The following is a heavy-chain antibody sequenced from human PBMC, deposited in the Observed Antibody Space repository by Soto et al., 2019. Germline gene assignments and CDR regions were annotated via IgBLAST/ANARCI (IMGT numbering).Heavy chain of an antibody. Sequence: QVQLVQSGAEVKKPGSSVKVSCKASGGTFSSYTISWVRQAPGQGLEWMGRIIPILGIANYAQKFQGRVTITADKSTGTAYMELSSLRSEDTAVYYCARRTDYDILTGYPDDYWGQGTLVTVSS. CDR3: ARRTDYDILTGYPDDY. J-gene: IGHJ4*02. CDR1: GGTFSSYT. CDR2: IIPILGIA. D-gene: IGHD3-9*01. V-gene: IGHV1-69*02.